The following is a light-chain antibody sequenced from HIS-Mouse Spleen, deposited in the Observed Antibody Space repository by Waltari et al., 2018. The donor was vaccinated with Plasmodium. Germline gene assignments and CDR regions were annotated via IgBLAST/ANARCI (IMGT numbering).Light chain of an antibody. CDR2: KAS. Sequence: DIQMTQSPSTLSASVGDRVNLTCRASQSISRWLAWYPQKPGKAPKLLIYKASSLESGVPSRFSGSGSGTEFTLTISSLQPDDFATYYCQQYNSYWTFGQGTKVEIK. CDR1: QSISRW. J-gene: IGKJ1*01. CDR3: QQYNSYWT. V-gene: IGKV1-5*03.